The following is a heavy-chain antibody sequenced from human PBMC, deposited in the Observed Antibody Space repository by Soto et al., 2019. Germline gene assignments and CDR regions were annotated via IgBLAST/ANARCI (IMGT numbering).Heavy chain of an antibody. J-gene: IGHJ4*02. Sequence: SETLSLTCAVYGGSFSGYYWSWIRQPPGKGLEWIGEINHSGSTNYNPSLKSRVTISVDTSKNQFSLKLSSVTAADTAVYYCARLEAYYDSSGYFDYWGQGTLVTVSS. CDR2: INHSGST. V-gene: IGHV4-34*01. CDR3: ARLEAYYDSSGYFDY. D-gene: IGHD3-22*01. CDR1: GGSFSGYY.